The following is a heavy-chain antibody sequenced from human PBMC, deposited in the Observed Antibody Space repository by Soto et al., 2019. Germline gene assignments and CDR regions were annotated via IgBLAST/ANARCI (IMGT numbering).Heavy chain of an antibody. CDR2: IYHSGST. Sequence: QVQLQESGPGLVKPSGTLSLTCAVSGGSISSSNWWSWVRQPPGKGLEWIGEIYHSGSTNYNPSLEDRGTISVDKSKNQFSLELSSVTAGDAAVYYCARVVGGYSYGMDVWGQGTTVTVSS. J-gene: IGHJ6*02. D-gene: IGHD2-2*01. CDR1: GGSISSSNW. CDR3: ARVVGGYSYGMDV. V-gene: IGHV4-4*02.